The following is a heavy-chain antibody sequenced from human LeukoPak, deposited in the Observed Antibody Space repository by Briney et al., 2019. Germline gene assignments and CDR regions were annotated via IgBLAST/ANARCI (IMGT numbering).Heavy chain of an antibody. CDR2: IYHSGST. CDR3: ARDHPYYYDSSGYFDAFDI. CDR1: GYSISSGYY. D-gene: IGHD3-22*01. Sequence: SETLSLTCTVSGYSISSGYYWGWIRQPPGKGLEWIGSIYHSGSTYYNPSLKSRVTISVDTSKNQFSLKLSSVTAADTAVYYCARDHPYYYDSSGYFDAFDIWGQGTMVTVSS. J-gene: IGHJ3*02. V-gene: IGHV4-38-2*02.